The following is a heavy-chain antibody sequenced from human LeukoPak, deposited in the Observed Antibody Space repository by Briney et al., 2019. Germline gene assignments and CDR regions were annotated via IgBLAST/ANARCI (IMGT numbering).Heavy chain of an antibody. J-gene: IGHJ4*02. V-gene: IGHV3-30-3*01. CDR3: ASSMILYRTHFDY. Sequence: GRSLRLSCAASGFTFSSYAMHWVRQAPGKGLEWVAVISYDGSNKYYADSVKGRFTISRDNSKNTLYLQMNSLRAEDTAVYYCASSMILYRTHFDYWGQGTLVTVSS. CDR1: GFTFSSYA. CDR2: ISYDGSNK. D-gene: IGHD3-16*01.